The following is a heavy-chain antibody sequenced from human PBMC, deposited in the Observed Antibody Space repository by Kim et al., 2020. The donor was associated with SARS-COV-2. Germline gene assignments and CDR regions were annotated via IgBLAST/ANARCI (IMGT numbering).Heavy chain of an antibody. Sequence: SLKERVTISVDTSKNQFSLKVTSVTAADTAVYYCARENVVGANYRGAFDIWGQGTMVTVSS. CDR3: ARENVVGANYRGAFDI. J-gene: IGHJ3*02. D-gene: IGHD1-26*01. V-gene: IGHV4-59*12.